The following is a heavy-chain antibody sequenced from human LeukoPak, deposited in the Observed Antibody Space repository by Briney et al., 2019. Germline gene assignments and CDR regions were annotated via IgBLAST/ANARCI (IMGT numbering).Heavy chain of an antibody. CDR2: IYYSGST. Sequence: SQTLSLTCTVSGGSISSSSHYWGWIRQPPGKGLEWIGSIYYSGSTYYNPSLKSRVTISVDTSKNQFSLKLSSVTAADTAVYYCATLHYDFWSGYFDYWGQGTLVTVSS. CDR3: ATLHYDFWSGYFDY. J-gene: IGHJ4*02. V-gene: IGHV4-39*01. CDR1: GGSISSSSHY. D-gene: IGHD3-3*01.